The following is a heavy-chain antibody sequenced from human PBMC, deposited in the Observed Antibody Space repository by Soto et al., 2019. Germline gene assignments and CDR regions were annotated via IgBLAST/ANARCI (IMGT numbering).Heavy chain of an antibody. CDR2: ISAYNGNT. Sequence: SVKVSCKASGYTFTSYGISWVRQAPGQGLERMGWISAYNGNTNYAQKLQGRVTMTTDTSTSTAYMELRSLRSDDTAVYYCARDRFSGSSVGDQDYXGQGTLVTVSS. J-gene: IGHJ4*02. V-gene: IGHV1-18*01. CDR1: GYTFTSYG. D-gene: IGHD6-13*01. CDR3: ARDRFSGSSVGDQDY.